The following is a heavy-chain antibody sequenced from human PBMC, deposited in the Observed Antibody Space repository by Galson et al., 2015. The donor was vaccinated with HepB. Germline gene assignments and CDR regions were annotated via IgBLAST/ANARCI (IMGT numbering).Heavy chain of an antibody. CDR1: GGSISSSSYY. V-gene: IGHV4-39*01. CDR3: ARGGWITFGGVIAPDAFDI. J-gene: IGHJ3*02. Sequence: ETLSLTCTVSGGSISSSSYYWGWIRQPPGKGLEWIGSIYYSGSTYYNPSLKSRVTISVDTSKNQFSLKLSSVTAADTAVYYCARGGWITFGGVIAPDAFDIWGQGTMVTVSS. D-gene: IGHD3-16*02. CDR2: IYYSGST.